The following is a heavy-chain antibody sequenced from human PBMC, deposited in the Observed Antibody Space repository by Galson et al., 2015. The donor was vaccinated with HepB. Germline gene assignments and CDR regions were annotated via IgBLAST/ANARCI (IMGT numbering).Heavy chain of an antibody. CDR1: GYTLTSYG. D-gene: IGHD2-2*01. CDR3: ARDAGRYQLLPYYYYGMDV. J-gene: IGHJ6*02. Sequence: SCKASGYTLTSYGISWVRQAPGQGLQWMGWISAYNGNTNYAQKLQGRVTMTTDTSTSTAYMELRSLRSDDTAVYYCARDAGRYQLLPYYYYGMDVWGQGTTVTVSS. V-gene: IGHV1-18*04. CDR2: ISAYNGNT.